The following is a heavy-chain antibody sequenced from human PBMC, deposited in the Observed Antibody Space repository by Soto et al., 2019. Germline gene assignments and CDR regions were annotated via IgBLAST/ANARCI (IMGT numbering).Heavy chain of an antibody. D-gene: IGHD3-3*01. CDR1: GFTFSSYS. CDR2: ISSSSSYI. V-gene: IGHV3-21*01. Sequence: PGGSLRLSCAASGFTFSSYSMNWVRQAPGKGLEWVSSISSSSSYIYYADSVKGRFTISRDNAKNLLYLQMNSLRAEDTAVYYCARLDYDFWSGSQYGMDVWGQGTTVTVSS. J-gene: IGHJ6*02. CDR3: ARLDYDFWSGSQYGMDV.